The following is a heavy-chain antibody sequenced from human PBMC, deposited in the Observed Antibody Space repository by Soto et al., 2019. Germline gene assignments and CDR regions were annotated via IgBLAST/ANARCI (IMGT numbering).Heavy chain of an antibody. CDR3: AGEGVAPYYYYGMDV. Sequence: GTSVKVSCKDSGYTITRSGISWVRQAPGQGLEWMGWNSTYNGDTNYAQTFQGRVTMTTDTSTSTVHMEVGRLRSDDTVVYYCAGEGVAPYYYYGMDVWGQGTPVTVS. D-gene: IGHD5-12*01. V-gene: IGHV1-18*01. J-gene: IGHJ6*02. CDR1: GYTITRSG. CDR2: NSTYNGDT.